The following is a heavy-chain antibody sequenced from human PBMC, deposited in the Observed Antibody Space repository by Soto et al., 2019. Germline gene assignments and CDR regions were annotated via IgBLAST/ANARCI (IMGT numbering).Heavy chain of an antibody. D-gene: IGHD3-3*01. Sequence: EVHLVESGGGLVQPGRSLRLSCTASGFTFADYAMHWVRQVPGKGLEWVSSISWNSGNIVYADSVKGRFTISRDSANNSLYLQMISLRTEDTALYYCAKGAVTSIFGYFDYWGQGTLVTVSS. CDR3: AKGAVTSIFGYFDY. J-gene: IGHJ4*02. V-gene: IGHV3-9*01. CDR2: ISWNSGNI. CDR1: GFTFADYA.